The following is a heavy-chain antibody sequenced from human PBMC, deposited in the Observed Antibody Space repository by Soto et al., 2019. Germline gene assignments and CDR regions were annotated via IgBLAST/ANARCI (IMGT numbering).Heavy chain of an antibody. D-gene: IGHD3-3*01. J-gene: IGHJ3*01. CDR1: GFTFSDYF. CDR2: INTGGNSM. Sequence: QVQLVESGGGLVKPGGSLRLSCAASGFTFSDYFMTWIRQAPGKGLEWVSYINTGGNSMYYADSVKGRFTISRDNARNSLYLQIDALRAEDTAVYYCARALATTEWYAFALWGQGTMVTVSP. CDR3: ARALATTEWYAFAL. V-gene: IGHV3-11*01.